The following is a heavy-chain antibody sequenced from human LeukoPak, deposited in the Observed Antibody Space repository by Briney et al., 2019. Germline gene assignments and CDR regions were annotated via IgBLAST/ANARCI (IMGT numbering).Heavy chain of an antibody. CDR3: ARSETRTNGVCYFDY. Sequence: GASVKVSCKASGYTFTGYYMNWVRQAPGHGLEWMGWINPNSGGTNYAQKFQGRVTMTRDTSISTAYTELSSLRSEDMAVYYCARSETRTNGVCYFDYWGQGTLVTVSS. V-gene: IGHV1-2*02. D-gene: IGHD2-8*01. CDR1: GYTFTGYY. J-gene: IGHJ4*02. CDR2: INPNSGGT.